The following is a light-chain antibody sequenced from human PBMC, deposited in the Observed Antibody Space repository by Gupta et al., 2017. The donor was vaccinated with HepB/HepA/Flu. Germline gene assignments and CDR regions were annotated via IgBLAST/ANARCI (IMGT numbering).Light chain of an antibody. CDR3: QQYNSYPVT. Sequence: DIQMTQSPSTLSASVGDRVTITCRASQSISSWLAWYQQKSGKAPKLLIYKASSLESGVPSRFSGSGSGTEFTLTISSRQPDDFATYYCQQYNSYPVTFGQGTKLEIK. CDR1: QSISSW. V-gene: IGKV1-5*03. J-gene: IGKJ2*01. CDR2: KAS.